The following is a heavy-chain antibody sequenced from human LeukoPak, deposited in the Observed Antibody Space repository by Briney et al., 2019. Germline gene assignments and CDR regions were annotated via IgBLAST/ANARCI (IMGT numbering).Heavy chain of an antibody. CDR2: IGWNSGSI. D-gene: IGHD3-22*01. V-gene: IGHV3-9*01. J-gene: IGHJ4*02. Sequence: GGSLRLSCAASGFTFDDYAMHWVRQAPGKGLEWVSGIGWNSGSIGYADSVKGRFTISRDNAKNSLYLQMDSLRAEDTALYYCAKDSGAYYYDSSGYYRGTNYFDYWGQGTLVTVSS. CDR1: GFTFDDYA. CDR3: AKDSGAYYYDSSGYYRGTNYFDY.